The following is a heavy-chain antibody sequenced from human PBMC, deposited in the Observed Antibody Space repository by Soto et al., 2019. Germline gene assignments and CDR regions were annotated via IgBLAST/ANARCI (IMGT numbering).Heavy chain of an antibody. D-gene: IGHD6-19*01. CDR1: GYTFTIYG. CDR3: ARVGQGQWLVRDQNNWFDP. Sequence: GASVKVSFKASGYTFTIYGISWVRQAPGQGREWMGWISAYNGNTNYAQKLQGRVTMTTDTSTSTAYMELRSMRCDGTAVYYCARVGQGQWLVRDQNNWFDPWGQGTLVTLYS. V-gene: IGHV1-18*01. J-gene: IGHJ5*02. CDR2: ISAYNGNT.